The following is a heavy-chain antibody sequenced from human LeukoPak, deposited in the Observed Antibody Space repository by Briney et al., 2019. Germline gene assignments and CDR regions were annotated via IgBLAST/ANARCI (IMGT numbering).Heavy chain of an antibody. J-gene: IGHJ3*02. CDR1: GYSFTSYW. CDR3: ARATTYYYDSSGYFDDAFDI. CDR2: IYPGDSDT. D-gene: IGHD3-22*01. Sequence: GESLKISCKGSGYSFTSYWIGWVRQMPGKGLEWMGIIYPGDSDTRYSPSFQGQVTISADKSISTAYLQWSSLKASDTAMYYCARATTYYYDSSGYFDDAFDIWGQGTMVTVSS. V-gene: IGHV5-51*01.